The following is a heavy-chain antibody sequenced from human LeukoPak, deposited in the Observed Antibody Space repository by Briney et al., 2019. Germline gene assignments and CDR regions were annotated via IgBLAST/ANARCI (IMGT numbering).Heavy chain of an antibody. CDR3: ARDSIGTAAAGHSTFDY. Sequence: GGSLRLSCAASGFTFSSYAMHWVRQAPGKGLEYVSAISSNGGSTYYANSVKGRFTISRDNSKNTLYLQMGSLRAEDMAVYYCARDSIGTAAAGHSTFDYWGQGTLVTVSS. CDR2: ISSNGGST. V-gene: IGHV3-64*01. D-gene: IGHD6-13*01. J-gene: IGHJ4*02. CDR1: GFTFSSYA.